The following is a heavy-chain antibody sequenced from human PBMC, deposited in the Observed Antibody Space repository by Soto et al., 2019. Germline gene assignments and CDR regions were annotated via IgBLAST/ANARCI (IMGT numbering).Heavy chain of an antibody. CDR2: INPNSGGT. Sequence: QAQLVQSAAELKKPGASVKVSCRASGYTFTAFYIHWMRQAPGQGLEWLGWINPNSGGTHYGQKFEDRVTVTRDTSVSTAYMDLSGLKSDDTAVYYCARGGPLSGGDYFGMDVWGQGTTVTVSS. CDR3: ARGGPLSGGDYFGMDV. D-gene: IGHD3-10*01. CDR1: GYTFTAFY. V-gene: IGHV1-2*02. J-gene: IGHJ6*02.